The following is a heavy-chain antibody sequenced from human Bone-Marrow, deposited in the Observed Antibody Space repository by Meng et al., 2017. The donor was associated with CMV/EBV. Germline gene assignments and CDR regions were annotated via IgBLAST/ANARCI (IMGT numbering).Heavy chain of an antibody. V-gene: IGHV4-61*01. D-gene: IGHD2-21*01. Sequence: SGGSVSNGRYYWGWIRQPPGKGLEWIGYIYYSGSTNYNPSLKSRVTISVDTSKNQFSLKLSSVTAADTAVYYCARDRNCGGDCGFDYWGQGTLVTVSS. J-gene: IGHJ4*02. CDR3: ARDRNCGGDCGFDY. CDR1: GGSVSNGRYY. CDR2: IYYSGST.